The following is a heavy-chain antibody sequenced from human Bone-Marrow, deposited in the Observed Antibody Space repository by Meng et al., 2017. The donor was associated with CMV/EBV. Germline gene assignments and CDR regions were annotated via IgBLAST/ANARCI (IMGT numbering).Heavy chain of an antibody. Sequence: SETLSLTCTVSGGSISSGDYYWSWIRQPPGKGLEWIGYIYYSGSTNYNPSLKSRVTISVDTSKNQFSLKLSSVTAADTAVYYCARGRLDFWSGYHNYYYGMDVWGQGTTVTVSS. D-gene: IGHD3-3*01. CDR3: ARGRLDFWSGYHNYYYGMDV. V-gene: IGHV4-61*08. CDR2: IYYSGST. J-gene: IGHJ6*02. CDR1: GGSISSGDYY.